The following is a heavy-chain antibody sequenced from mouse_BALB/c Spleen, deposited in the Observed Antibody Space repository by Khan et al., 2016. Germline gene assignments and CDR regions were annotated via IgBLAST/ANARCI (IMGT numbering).Heavy chain of an antibody. Sequence: EVQLQESGPSLVKPSQTLSLTCSVTGDSITSGYWNWIRKFSGNKLEYLGYISYSGSTYYNPSLKNRVSITRDTSKNQFYLQLTSVTTEATATYYLATGYDLDWDYYAMDYWGQGTSVTVSS. J-gene: IGHJ4*01. D-gene: IGHD2-4*01. CDR1: GDSITSGY. CDR3: ATGYDLDWDYYAMDY. V-gene: IGHV3-8*02. CDR2: ISYSGST.